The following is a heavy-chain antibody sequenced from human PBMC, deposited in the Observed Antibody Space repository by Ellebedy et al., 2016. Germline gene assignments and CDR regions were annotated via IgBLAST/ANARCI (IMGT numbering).Heavy chain of an antibody. CDR2: RSYSGST. CDR3: AKTFTFGGVVVIDWFDP. J-gene: IGHJ5*02. CDR1: GGSISSSSYY. D-gene: IGHD3-16*02. Sequence: SETLSLXCTVSGGSISSSSYYWGWIRQPPGKGLEWIGSRSYSGSTYYNPSLKSRVSISVDTSNNQFSLKLRSVTAADTAVYYCAKTFTFGGVVVIDWFDPWGQGTLVTVSS. V-gene: IGHV4-39*07.